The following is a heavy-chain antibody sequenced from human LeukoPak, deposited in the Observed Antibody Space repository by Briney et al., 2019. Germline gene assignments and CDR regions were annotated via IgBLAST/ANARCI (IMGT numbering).Heavy chain of an antibody. D-gene: IGHD3-16*01. J-gene: IGHJ6*02. V-gene: IGHV4-59*08. Sequence: SETLSLTCTVSGGSISSYYWSWIRQPPGKGLEWIGYIYYSGSTNYNPSLKSRVTISVDTSKNQFSLKLSSVTAADTAVYYCARAYSYYYGMDAWGHGTLVTVSS. CDR3: ARAYSYYYGMDA. CDR2: IYYSGST. CDR1: GGSISSYY.